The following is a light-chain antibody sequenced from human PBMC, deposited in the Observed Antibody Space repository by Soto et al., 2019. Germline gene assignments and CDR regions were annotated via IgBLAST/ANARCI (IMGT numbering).Light chain of an antibody. CDR3: NSYTSNRDRVL. J-gene: IGLJ2*01. CDR1: SSDVGGYNY. V-gene: IGLV2-14*03. CDR2: DVS. Sequence: QSVLTQPASVSGSPGQSITISCTGTSSDVGGYNYVSWYQQHPGKAPKLMIYDVSYRPSGVSNRFSGSKSGNTASLTISVLQAEDEAYYFCNSYTSNRDRVLFGGGTKLTVL.